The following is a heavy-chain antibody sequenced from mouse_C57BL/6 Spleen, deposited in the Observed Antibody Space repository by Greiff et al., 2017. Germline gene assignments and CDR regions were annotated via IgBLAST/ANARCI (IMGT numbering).Heavy chain of an antibody. CDR3: ERARLEGGFAY. CDR1: GYTFTSYW. CDR2: IDPSDSET. D-gene: IGHD4-1*01. V-gene: IGHV1-52*01. Sequence: QVQLQQPGAELVRPGSSVKLSCKASGYTFTSYWMHWVKQRPIQGLEWIGNIDPSDSETHFNQKFKDKDTLTVDKSSSTAYMQLSSLTSEDSAVYYCERARLEGGFAYWGQGTLVTVSA. J-gene: IGHJ3*01.